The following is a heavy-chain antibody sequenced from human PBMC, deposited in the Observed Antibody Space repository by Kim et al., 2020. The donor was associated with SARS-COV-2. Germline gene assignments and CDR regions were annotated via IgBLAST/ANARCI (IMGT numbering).Heavy chain of an antibody. D-gene: IGHD3-10*01. CDR2: INAGNGNT. V-gene: IGHV1-3*01. CDR3: ARDDITMVRGPNPTGRKNRSVDY. Sequence: ASVKVSCKASGYTFTSYAMHWVRQAPGQRLEWMGWINAGNGNTKYSQKFQGRVTITRDTSASTAYMELSSLRSEDTAVYYCARDDITMVRGPNPTGRKNRSVDYWGQGTLVTVSS. J-gene: IGHJ4*02. CDR1: GYTFTSYA.